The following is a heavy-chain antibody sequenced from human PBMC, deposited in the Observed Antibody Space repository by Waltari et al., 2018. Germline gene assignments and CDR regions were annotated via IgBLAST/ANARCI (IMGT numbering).Heavy chain of an antibody. CDR3: AKDRGAAAAGIGFYFDY. J-gene: IGHJ4*02. D-gene: IGHD6-13*01. Sequence: QVQLVESGGGVVQPGRSLRLSCAASGFTFSSYGMHWVRQAPGKGLEWVAVISYDGSNKYYPDAWKGRFTISRDNSRNTLYLQMTSLRAEDTAVYYCAKDRGAAAAGIGFYFDYWGQGTLVTVSS. V-gene: IGHV3-30*18. CDR2: ISYDGSNK. CDR1: GFTFSSYG.